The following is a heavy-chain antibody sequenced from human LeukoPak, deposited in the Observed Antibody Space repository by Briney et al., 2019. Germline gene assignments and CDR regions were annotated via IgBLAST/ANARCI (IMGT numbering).Heavy chain of an antibody. CDR2: IYYSGST. CDR1: GGSISSSSYY. D-gene: IGHD3-9*01. Sequence: SKTLSLTCTVSGGSISSSSYYWGWIRQPPGKGLEWIGSIYYSGSTYYNPSLKSRVTISVDTSKDQFSLKLSSVTAADTAVYYCARVYYDILTGSNWFDPWGQGTLVTVSS. J-gene: IGHJ5*02. CDR3: ARVYYDILTGSNWFDP. V-gene: IGHV4-39*07.